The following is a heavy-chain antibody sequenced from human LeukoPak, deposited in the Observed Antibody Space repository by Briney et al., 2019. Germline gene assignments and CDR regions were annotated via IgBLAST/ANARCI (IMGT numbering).Heavy chain of an antibody. V-gene: IGHV4-34*01. D-gene: IGHD3-10*01. CDR2: INHSGST. J-gene: IGHJ4*02. CDR1: GGSFSGYY. CDR3: ARPSTYYFPGITMVRGVISDFDY. Sequence: SETLSLTCAVYGGSFSGYYWSWIRQPPGKGLEWIGEINHSGSTNYNPSLKSRVTISVDTSKNQFSLKLSSVTAADTAVYYCARPSTYYFPGITMVRGVISDFDYWGQGTLVTVSS.